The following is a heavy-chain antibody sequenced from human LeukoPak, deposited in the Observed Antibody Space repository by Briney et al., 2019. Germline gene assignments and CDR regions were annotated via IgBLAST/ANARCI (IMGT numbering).Heavy chain of an antibody. J-gene: IGHJ4*02. CDR2: IRNVGNDK. D-gene: IGHD6-13*01. CDR3: ARVSIAAAGTGFDY. Sequence: PGASLTLSCAASGFTFDCCGMRWVRQAPGKGLEWVAFIRNVGNDKYYADSVKGRFTISRDNAKNSLYLQMNSLRAEDTAVYYCARVSIAAAGTGFDYWGQGTLVTVSS. CDR1: GFTFDCCG. V-gene: IGHV3-30*02.